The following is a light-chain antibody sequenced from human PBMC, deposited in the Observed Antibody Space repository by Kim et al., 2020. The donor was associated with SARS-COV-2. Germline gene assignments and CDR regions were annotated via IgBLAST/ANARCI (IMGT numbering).Light chain of an antibody. CDR2: DVR. Sequence: QSALTQPASVSGSPGQSIAISSTGTSTDVGDYDFVSWYQQHPGKAPKLMIFDVRHRPSGVSNRFSGTKYGNTAYLTISGLQAEDEADYYCSSFRSSSNYVFGTGTKVTVL. V-gene: IGLV2-14*03. J-gene: IGLJ1*01. CDR1: STDVGDYDF. CDR3: SSFRSSSNYV.